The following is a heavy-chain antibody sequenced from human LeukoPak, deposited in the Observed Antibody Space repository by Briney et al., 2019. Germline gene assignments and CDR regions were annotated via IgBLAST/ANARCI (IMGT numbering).Heavy chain of an antibody. D-gene: IGHD5-12*01. CDR1: GGTFSSYA. V-gene: IGHV1-69*04. Sequence: SVKVSCKASGGTFSSYAISWVRQAPGQGLEWMGRIIPILGIANYAQKFQGRVTITADKSTSTAYMELSSLRPEDTAVYYCARVSGYGDSDYWGQGTLVTVSS. CDR3: ARVSGYGDSDY. CDR2: IIPILGIA. J-gene: IGHJ4*02.